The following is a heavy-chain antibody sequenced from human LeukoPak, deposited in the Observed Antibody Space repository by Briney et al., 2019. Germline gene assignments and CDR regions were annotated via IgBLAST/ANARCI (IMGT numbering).Heavy chain of an antibody. Sequence: SETLSLTCTVSGGSISSYYWGWIRQPPGKGLEWIGSIYDSGSTYYNPSLKSRVTISVDKSKNQFSLKLRSVTAADTAVYYCARPAMGAFDPWGQGTLVTVSS. CDR3: ARPAMGAFDP. V-gene: IGHV4-39*01. D-gene: IGHD5-18*01. J-gene: IGHJ5*02. CDR2: IYDSGST. CDR1: GGSISSYY.